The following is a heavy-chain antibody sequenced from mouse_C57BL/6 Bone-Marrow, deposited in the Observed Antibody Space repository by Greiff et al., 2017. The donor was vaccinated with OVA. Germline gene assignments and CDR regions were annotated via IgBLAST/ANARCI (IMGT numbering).Heavy chain of an antibody. CDR2: IYPGDGDT. CDR3: APLRAWFAY. CDR1: GYAFSSSW. Sequence: QVQLKESGPELVKPGASVKISCKASGYAFSSSWMNWVKQRPGKGLEWIGRIYPGDGDTNYNGKFKGKATVSADKSSSTADMQRSSRTSEDSAVYFCAPLRAWFAYWGQGTLVTVSA. V-gene: IGHV1-82*01. J-gene: IGHJ3*01. D-gene: IGHD2-12*01.